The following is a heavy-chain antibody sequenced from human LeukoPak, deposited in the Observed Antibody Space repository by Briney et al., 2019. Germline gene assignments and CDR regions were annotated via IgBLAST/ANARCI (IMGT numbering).Heavy chain of an antibody. V-gene: IGHV4-59*08. CDR3: ARHSVGVALPFFDY. D-gene: IGHD1-26*01. CDR2: IYYSGST. J-gene: IGHJ4*02. CDR1: GGSISSYY. Sequence: SETLSLTCTVSGGSISSYYWSWIRQPPGKGLEWIGYIYYSGSTNYNPSLKSRVTISVDTSKNQFSLKLSSVTAADTAVYYCARHSVGVALPFFDYWGQGTLVTVSS.